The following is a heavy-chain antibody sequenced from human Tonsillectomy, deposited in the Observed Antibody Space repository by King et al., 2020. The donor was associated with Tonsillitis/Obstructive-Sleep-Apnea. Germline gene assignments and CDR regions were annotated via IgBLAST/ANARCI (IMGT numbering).Heavy chain of an antibody. CDR2: IYYSGST. J-gene: IGHJ4*02. Sequence: LQLQESGPGLVKPSETLSLTCTVSGGSISSYYWSWIRQPPGKGLEWIGDIYYSGSTNYNPSLKSRVTISVDTSKNQFSLKLSSVTAADTAVYYCASYYDFWSGYPYWGQGTLVTVSS. V-gene: IGHV4-59*01. D-gene: IGHD3-3*01. CDR3: ASYYDFWSGYPY. CDR1: GGSISSYY.